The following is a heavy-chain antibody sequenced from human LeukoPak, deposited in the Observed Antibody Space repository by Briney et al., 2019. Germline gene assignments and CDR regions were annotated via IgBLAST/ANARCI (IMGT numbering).Heavy chain of an antibody. CDR2: IYYSGST. J-gene: IGHJ5*02. CDR3: ARLRGATVAHNWFDP. D-gene: IGHD6-19*01. CDR1: GGSISSYY. Sequence: SETLSLACTVSGGSISSYYWSWIRQPPGKGLEWIGYIYYSGSTNYNPSLKSRVTISVDTSKNQFSLKLSSVTAADTAVYYCARLRGATVAHNWFDPWGQGTLVTVSS. V-gene: IGHV4-59*12.